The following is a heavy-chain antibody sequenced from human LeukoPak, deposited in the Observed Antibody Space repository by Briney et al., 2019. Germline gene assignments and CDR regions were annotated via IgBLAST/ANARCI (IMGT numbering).Heavy chain of an antibody. CDR3: AREDSYCSSTSCYPPRGYYYYYGMDV. D-gene: IGHD2-2*01. J-gene: IGHJ6*02. CDR1: GFTFSSYA. CDR2: ISYDGSNK. V-gene: IGHV3-30-3*01. Sequence: RGSLRLSCAASGFTFSSYAMHWVRQAPGKGLEWVAAISYDGSNKYYADSVKGRFTISRDNSKNTLYLQMNSLRAEDTAVYYCAREDSYCSSTSCYPPRGYYYYYGMDVWGQGTTVTVSS.